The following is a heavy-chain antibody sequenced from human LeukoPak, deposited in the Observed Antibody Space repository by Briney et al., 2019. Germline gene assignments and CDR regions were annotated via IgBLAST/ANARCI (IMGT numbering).Heavy chain of an antibody. CDR1: GFTFSSYW. D-gene: IGHD2-21*01. CDR2: INSDGSST. J-gene: IGHJ2*01. CDR3: ARAPNDVVSPHFDL. V-gene: IGHV3-74*01. Sequence: PGGSLRLYCAASGFTFSSYWMHWVRQAPGKGLVWVSRINSDGSSTSYADSVKGRFTISRDTAKNTLYLQMNSLRAEDTAVYYCARAPNDVVSPHFDLWGRGTLVTVSS.